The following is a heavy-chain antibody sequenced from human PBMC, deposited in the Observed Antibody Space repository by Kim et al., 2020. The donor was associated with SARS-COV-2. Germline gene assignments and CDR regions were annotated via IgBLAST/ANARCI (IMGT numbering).Heavy chain of an antibody. CDR3: ARAAGWFDP. CDR2: STI. J-gene: IGHJ5*02. D-gene: IGHD6-19*01. Sequence: STIYYADSVKGRFTISRDNAKNALYLQMNSLRAEDTAVYYCARAAGWFDPWGQGTLVTVSS. V-gene: IGHV3-11*04.